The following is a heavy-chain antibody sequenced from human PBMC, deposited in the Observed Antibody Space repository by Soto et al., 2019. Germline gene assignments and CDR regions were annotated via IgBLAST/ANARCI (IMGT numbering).Heavy chain of an antibody. V-gene: IGHV4-61*01. D-gene: IGHD2-2*01. CDR3: ARAGCMSTSFYSWYTNVDY. CDR2: IYYSGST. J-gene: IGHJ4*02. CDR1: VGSVSSGSQY. Sequence: QVQLQESGPGLVKPSETLSLTCTVSVGSVSSGSQYWNWIRQPPGKGLEWIGYIYYSGSTKYNPSLKTRVIISLDTSKNQFSPRLRSVTAADTAEYYCARAGCMSTSFYSWYTNVDYWGQGTRVTVSS.